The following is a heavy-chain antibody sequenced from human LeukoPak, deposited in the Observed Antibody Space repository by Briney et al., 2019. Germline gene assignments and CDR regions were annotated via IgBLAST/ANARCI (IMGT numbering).Heavy chain of an antibody. J-gene: IGHJ4*02. D-gene: IGHD6-13*01. Sequence: GGSLRLSCAASGFTFSSYGMDWVRQAPGKGLEWVSYISSSSTTKYYADSVKGRFTISRDSARNSLYLEMQSLRAEDTAVYYCARDLKAYSSSGGVDYWGQGTLVTVSS. CDR2: ISSSSTTK. CDR1: GFTFSSYG. V-gene: IGHV3-48*01. CDR3: ARDLKAYSSSGGVDY.